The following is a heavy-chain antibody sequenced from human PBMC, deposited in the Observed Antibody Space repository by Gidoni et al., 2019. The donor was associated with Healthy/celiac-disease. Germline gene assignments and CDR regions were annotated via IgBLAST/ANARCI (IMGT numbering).Heavy chain of an antibody. CDR2: ISYDGSNK. Sequence: QVQLVESGGGVVQPGRSLRLSCAASGFTFRSYGMHWVRQAPGKGLEWVAVISYDGSNKYYAESVKGRFTISRDNSKNTLYLQMNSLRAEDTAVYYCAKVPRLWFGELLSEFDYWGQGTLVTVSS. J-gene: IGHJ4*02. D-gene: IGHD3-10*01. CDR3: AKVPRLWFGELLSEFDY. V-gene: IGHV3-30*18. CDR1: GFTFRSYG.